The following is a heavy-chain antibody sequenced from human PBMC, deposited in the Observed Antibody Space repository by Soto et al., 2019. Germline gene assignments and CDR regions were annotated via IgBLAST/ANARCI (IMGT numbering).Heavy chain of an antibody. Sequence: PETLCLTYTGSGGSISRYYWSGSRQPPGKGQEWIGNVQYSGSTDYNPSLTGRVTISVDRAKNQVSLKMTSVTAADTAVYYFARTDGHRNWAPWYWARGSLVTVSS. V-gene: IGHV4-59*01. J-gene: IGHJ4*02. CDR2: VQYSGST. D-gene: IGHD3-16*01. CDR3: ARTDGHRNWAPWY. CDR1: GGSISRYY.